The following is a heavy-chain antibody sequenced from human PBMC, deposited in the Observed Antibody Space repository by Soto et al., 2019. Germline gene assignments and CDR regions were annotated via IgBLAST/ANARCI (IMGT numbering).Heavy chain of an antibody. V-gene: IGHV4-30-2*05. CDR2: IYHSGST. J-gene: IGHJ6*02. CDR1: GGYISSGGYS. Sequence: PSETLSLTCAVSGGYISSGGYSWSWIRQPPGKGLEWIGYIYHSGSTYYNPSPKSRVTISVDTSKNQFSLKLSSVTAADTAVYYCARDGHSYGYYYYGMDVWGQGTTVTVSS. D-gene: IGHD5-18*01. CDR3: ARDGHSYGYYYYGMDV.